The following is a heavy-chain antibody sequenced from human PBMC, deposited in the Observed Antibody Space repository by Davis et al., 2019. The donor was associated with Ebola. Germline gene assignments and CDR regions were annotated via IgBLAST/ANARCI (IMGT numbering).Heavy chain of an antibody. CDR3: TRLTTVGDY. CDR2: ISGSGGST. D-gene: IGHD4-11*01. V-gene: IGHV3-23*01. J-gene: IGHJ4*02. Sequence: GESLKISCAASGFTFSSYAMSWVRQAPGKGLEWVSAISGSGGSTYYADSVKGRFTISRDNAKNTLYLQMNSLRAEDTAVYYCTRLTTVGDYWGQGTLVTVPS. CDR1: GFTFSSYA.